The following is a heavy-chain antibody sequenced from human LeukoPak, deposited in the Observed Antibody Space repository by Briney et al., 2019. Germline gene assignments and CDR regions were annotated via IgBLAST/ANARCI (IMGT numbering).Heavy chain of an antibody. V-gene: IGHV3-30*18. CDR2: ISYDGSNK. CDR1: GFTFSSYG. CDR3: AKMVRGVIFAEYFQH. D-gene: IGHD3-10*01. Sequence: TGGSLRLSCAASGFTFSSYGMHWVRQAPGKGLEWVAVISYDGSNKYYADSVKGRFTISRDNSKNTLYLQMNSLRAEDTAVYYCAKMVRGVIFAEYFQHWGRGTLVTVSS. J-gene: IGHJ1*01.